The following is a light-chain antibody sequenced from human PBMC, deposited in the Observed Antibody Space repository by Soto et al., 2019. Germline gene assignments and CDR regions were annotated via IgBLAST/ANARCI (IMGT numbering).Light chain of an antibody. CDR1: ESVTSK. CDR2: GAS. Sequence: ETVLTQSPVTLPASLGGRATLSCRASESVTSKLAWYQQKPGQAPRLVIYGASSRATGIPDRFSGSGSGTDFTLTISRLEPEDSAVYYCQQYGSSPLTFGGGTKVDIK. CDR3: QQYGSSPLT. J-gene: IGKJ4*01. V-gene: IGKV3-20*01.